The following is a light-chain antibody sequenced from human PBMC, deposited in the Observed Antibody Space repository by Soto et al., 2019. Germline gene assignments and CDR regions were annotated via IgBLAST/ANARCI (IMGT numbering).Light chain of an antibody. CDR3: QQYDNWPPIT. CDR2: GAS. Sequence: EIVMTQSPATLSVSPGERATLSCRASQSVSSNLAWYQQKPCQAPRLLIYGASTRATDIPVRFSGSRSGTEFTLTISSLLSEDFAVYYCQQYDNWPPITFGQGTRLEIK. V-gene: IGKV3-15*01. CDR1: QSVSSN. J-gene: IGKJ5*01.